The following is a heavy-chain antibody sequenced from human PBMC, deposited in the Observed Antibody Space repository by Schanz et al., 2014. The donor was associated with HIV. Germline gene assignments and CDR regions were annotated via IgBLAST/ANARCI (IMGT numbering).Heavy chain of an antibody. J-gene: IGHJ4*02. CDR1: GFTFSSYG. CDR3: ARGKNSFDY. Sequence: QVQLVESGGGVVQPGRSLSLSCAASGFTFSSYGMHWVRQAPGRGLEWVAVIWYDGSDKYYADSVKGRFTISRDNSKNTLYLQMNSLRTEDTAVYYCARGKNSFDYWGQGALITVSS. CDR2: IWYDGSDK. V-gene: IGHV3-33*01.